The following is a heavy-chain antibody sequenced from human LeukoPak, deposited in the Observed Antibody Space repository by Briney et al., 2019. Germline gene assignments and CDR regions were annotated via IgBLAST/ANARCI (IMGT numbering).Heavy chain of an antibody. V-gene: IGHV4-39*01. Sequence: PSETLSLTCTVSGDSFTSTNYWWGWVRLPPGKGLEWIGAIQYTGRTFSNPSLKSRVTISVDTSKKQFALDLRSATAADTAVYYCARRRHNFDYYDVWGQGTRVTVSS. CDR3: ARRRHNFDYYDV. J-gene: IGHJ3*01. CDR2: IQYTGRT. D-gene: IGHD1-20*01. CDR1: GDSFTSTNYW.